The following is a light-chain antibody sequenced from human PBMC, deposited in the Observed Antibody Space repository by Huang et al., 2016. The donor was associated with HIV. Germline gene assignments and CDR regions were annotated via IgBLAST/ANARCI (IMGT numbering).Light chain of an antibody. CDR3: QQSYSALSS. V-gene: IGKV1-39*01. CDR2: SAS. J-gene: IGKJ5*01. Sequence: IQMTQSPTSLSASVGDRVSITCRASQSISTYFNWYQKKPGKAPKLLISSASSLHSGVPSRFSGSGSGTDFTLTIKGLQLDDFATYYCQQSYSALSSFGPGTRL. CDR1: QSISTY.